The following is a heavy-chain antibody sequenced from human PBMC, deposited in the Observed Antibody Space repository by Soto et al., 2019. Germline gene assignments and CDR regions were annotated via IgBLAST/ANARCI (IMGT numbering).Heavy chain of an antibody. CDR2: IWYDGSNK. CDR1: GFTFSSYG. J-gene: IGHJ6*02. D-gene: IGHD3-10*01. V-gene: IGHV3-33*01. CDR3: ARALPITMVRGVTQPIYYYYGMDV. Sequence: QVQLVESGGGVVQPGRSLRLSCAASGFTFSSYGMHWVRQAPGKGLEWVAVIWYDGSNKYYADSVKGRFTISRDNSKNTLYLQINSLRAEVTAVYYCARALPITMVRGVTQPIYYYYGMDVWGQGTTVTVSS.